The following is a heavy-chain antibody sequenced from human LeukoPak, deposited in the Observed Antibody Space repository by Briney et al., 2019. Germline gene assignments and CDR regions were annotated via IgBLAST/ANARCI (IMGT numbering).Heavy chain of an antibody. CDR2: INHSGRT. D-gene: IGHD4-17*01. V-gene: IGHV4-34*01. J-gene: IGHJ4*02. CDR1: GGSFSGYY. Sequence: SQTLSLTWAVYGGSFSGYYSSWISQLPGKGLEWKGEINHSGRTNYNQSLQSRVTISVDTSKNQFYLKLSSVTAADTAVYYCARAPLTVTTHCSDYWGQGTLVTVSS. CDR3: ARAPLTVTTHCSDY.